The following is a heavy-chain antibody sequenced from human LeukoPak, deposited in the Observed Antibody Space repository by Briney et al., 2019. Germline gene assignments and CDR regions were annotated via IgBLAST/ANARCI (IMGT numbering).Heavy chain of an antibody. Sequence: PGGSLRLSCAASGFTFSSYAMSWVRQAPGKGLEWVSAISGSGGSTYYADSVKGRFTISRDNSKNTLYLQMNSLRAEDTAVYYCAKTPGYYTTRPPYYFDYWGQGTLVTVSS. J-gene: IGHJ4*02. V-gene: IGHV3-23*01. CDR1: GFTFSSYA. CDR2: ISGSGGST. D-gene: IGHD3-3*01. CDR3: AKTPGYYTTRPPYYFDY.